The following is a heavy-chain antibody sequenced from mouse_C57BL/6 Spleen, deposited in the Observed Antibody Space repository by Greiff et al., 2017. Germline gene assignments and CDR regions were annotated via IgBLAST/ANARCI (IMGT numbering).Heavy chain of an antibody. V-gene: IGHV14-3*01. Sequence: VQLKESVAELVRPGASVKLSCTASGFNFKNTWMHWVKQRPEQGLEWIGKIDPANGSTNYAAKFQGKATITVDNSSNTAYLQLSSLTSGDTAICYCDRFVGYWGQGTLVTVSA. J-gene: IGHJ3*01. CDR3: DRFVGY. CDR1: GFNFKNTW. CDR2: IDPANGST.